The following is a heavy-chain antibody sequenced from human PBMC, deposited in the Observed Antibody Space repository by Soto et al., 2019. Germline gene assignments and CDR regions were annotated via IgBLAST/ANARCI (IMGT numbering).Heavy chain of an antibody. CDR2: INSDASST. J-gene: IGHJ4*02. CDR1: GFTFSNFC. D-gene: IGHD2-15*01. Sequence: EVQLVESGGGLVQPGESLRLSCAASGFTFSNFCMHWVRQAPGKGLVWVSRINSDASSTSYADSVKGRFTVSRDNAKNTLYLKMDSTGAEDTAVYYCARDSDTDCYCKADQWGEGTLVTVSS. CDR3: ARDSDTDCYCKADQ. V-gene: IGHV3-74*01.